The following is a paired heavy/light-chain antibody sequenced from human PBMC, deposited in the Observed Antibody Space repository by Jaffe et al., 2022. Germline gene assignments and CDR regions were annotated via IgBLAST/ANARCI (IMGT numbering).Heavy chain of an antibody. CDR3: AATLITMVRDRLVAPEGY. Sequence: QVQLQESGPGLVKPSQTLSLTCTVSGGSISSGSYYWSWIRQPAGKGLEWIGRIYTSGSTNYNPSLKSRVTISVDTSKNQFSLKLSSVTAADTAVYYCAATLITMVRDRLVAPEGYWGQGTLVTVSS. CDR2: IYTSGST. D-gene: IGHD3-10*01. CDR1: GGSISSGSYY. V-gene: IGHV4-61*02. J-gene: IGHJ4*02.
Light chain of an antibody. CDR2: AAS. V-gene: IGKV1-8*01. CDR3: QQYYSYPQT. Sequence: AIRMTQSPSSFSASTGDRVTITCRASQGISSYLAWYQQKPGKAPKLLIYAASTLQSGVPSRFSGSGSGTDFTLTISCLQSEDFATYYCQQYYSYPQTFGQGTKLEIK. J-gene: IGKJ2*01. CDR1: QGISSY.